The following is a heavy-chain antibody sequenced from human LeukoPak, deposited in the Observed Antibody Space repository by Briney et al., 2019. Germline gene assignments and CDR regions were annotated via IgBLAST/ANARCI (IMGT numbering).Heavy chain of an antibody. CDR3: ARDSYYDSSGYYYEGRN. D-gene: IGHD3-22*01. J-gene: IGHJ4*02. Sequence: PGGSLRLSCAASGFTFDDYGMSWVRQAPGKGLEWVSGINWNGGSTGYADSVKGRFTISRDNAKNSLYLQMNSLRAEDTALYYCARDSYYDSSGYYYEGRNWGQGALVTVSS. CDR1: GFTFDDYG. CDR2: INWNGGST. V-gene: IGHV3-20*04.